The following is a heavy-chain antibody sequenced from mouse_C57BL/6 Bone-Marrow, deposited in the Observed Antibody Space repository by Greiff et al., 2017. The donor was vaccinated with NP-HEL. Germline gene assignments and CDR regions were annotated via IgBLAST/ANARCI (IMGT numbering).Heavy chain of an antibody. D-gene: IGHD2-13*01. CDR1: GYAFTNYL. Sequence: QVQLQQSGAELVRPGTSVKVSCKASGYAFTNYLIEWVKQRPGQGLEWIGVINPGSGGTNYNEKFKGKATLTADKSSSTAYMQLSSLTSEDSAVYFCARDDWAALYGDRGQGATLTVST. CDR3: ARDDWAALYGD. V-gene: IGHV1-54*01. J-gene: IGHJ2*01. CDR2: INPGSGGT.